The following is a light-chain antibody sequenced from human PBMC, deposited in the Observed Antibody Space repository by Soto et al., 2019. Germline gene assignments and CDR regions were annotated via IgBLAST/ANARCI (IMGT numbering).Light chain of an antibody. J-gene: IGLJ1*01. V-gene: IGLV2-14*01. CDR3: GSYTSTDTPFV. Sequence: QSALTQPASVSGSPGQSITISCTGTSSDIGDYDYVSWYQHLPGKAPKLLIFDVTHRPSGVSDRFSGSKSGNTASLTISGVRPEDEADYYCGSYTSTDTPFVFGTGTKLTVL. CDR2: DVT. CDR1: SSDIGDYDY.